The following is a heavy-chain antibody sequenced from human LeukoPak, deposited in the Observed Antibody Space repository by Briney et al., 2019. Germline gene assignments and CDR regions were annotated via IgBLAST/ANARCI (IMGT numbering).Heavy chain of an antibody. CDR1: GFTFRNYG. D-gene: IGHD3-10*01. J-gene: IGHJ4*02. CDR3: AKESGFGELFDY. V-gene: IGHV3-30*18. CDR2: ISYDGNNK. Sequence: PGGSLRLSCAASGFTFRNYGMHWVRHAPGKGLEWVAVISYDGNNKYYADSVKGRFTISRDNSKNTVYLQMNSLRAEDTAVYDCAKESGFGELFDYWGQGTLVTASS.